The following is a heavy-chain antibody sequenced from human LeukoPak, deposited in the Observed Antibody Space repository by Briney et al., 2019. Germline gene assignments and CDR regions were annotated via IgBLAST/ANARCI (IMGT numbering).Heavy chain of an antibody. CDR3: ASEGCSGGTCYFDS. V-gene: IGHV3-48*03. Sequence: PGGSLRLSCAAYGFTFSSYEMHWVRQDPGKGLEWVSYITSSGNTRYYADSVKGRFTISRDNAKNSLYLQMNSLRADDTAVYYCASEGCSGGTCYFDSWGQGTLVTVSS. CDR1: GFTFSSYE. J-gene: IGHJ4*02. CDR2: ITSSGNTR. D-gene: IGHD2-15*01.